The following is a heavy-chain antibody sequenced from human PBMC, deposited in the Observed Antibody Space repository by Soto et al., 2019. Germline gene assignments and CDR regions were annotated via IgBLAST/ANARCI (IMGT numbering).Heavy chain of an antibody. D-gene: IGHD1-1*01. Sequence: SETLSLTCTVSGGSISSYYWSWIRQPPGKGLEWIGYIYYSGSTNYNPSLKSRVTISVDTSKNQFSLKLSSVTAADTAVYYCARHSNDYYMDVWGKGTTVTVSS. CDR1: GGSISSYY. CDR3: ARHSNDYYMDV. CDR2: IYYSGST. V-gene: IGHV4-59*08. J-gene: IGHJ6*03.